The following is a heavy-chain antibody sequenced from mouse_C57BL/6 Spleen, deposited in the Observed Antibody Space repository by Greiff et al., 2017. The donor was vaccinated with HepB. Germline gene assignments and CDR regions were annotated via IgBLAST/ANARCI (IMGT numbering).Heavy chain of an antibody. D-gene: IGHD2-5*01. V-gene: IGHV1-39*01. CDR3: AKYSTHYYAMDY. CDR2: INPNSGTT. Sequence: EVQLQQSGPELVKPGASVKISCKASGYSFTDYNMNWVKQSPGKSLEWIGVINPNSGTTSYNQKFTGKATLTVAQSSSTAYMQLNSLTSEDSAVYYCAKYSTHYYAMDYWGQGTSVTVSS. CDR1: GYSFTDYN. J-gene: IGHJ4*01.